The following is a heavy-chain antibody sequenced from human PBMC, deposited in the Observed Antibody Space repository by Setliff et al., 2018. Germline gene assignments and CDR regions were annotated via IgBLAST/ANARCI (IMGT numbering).Heavy chain of an antibody. J-gene: IGHJ3*02. CDR1: GYTFTSYD. CDR2: MNPNSGNT. V-gene: IGHV1-8*01. CDR3: ARDPGYCSGGSCYSGAFDI. Sequence: ASVKVSCKASGYTFTSYDINWVRQATGQGLEWMGWMNPNSGNTGYAQKFQGRVTMTRDTSTSTVYMELSSLRSEDTAVYYCARDPGYCSGGSCYSGAFDIWGQGTMVTVSS. D-gene: IGHD2-15*01.